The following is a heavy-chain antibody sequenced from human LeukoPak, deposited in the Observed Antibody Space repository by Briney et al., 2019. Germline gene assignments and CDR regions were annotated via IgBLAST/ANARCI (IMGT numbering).Heavy chain of an antibody. CDR2: IYYSGST. CDR1: GGSINSRSHY. CDR3: ARRRTGYSSGWPSYYFDY. Sequence: SEILSLTCIVSGGSINSRSHYWGWIRQPPGKGLEWIGNIYYSGSTYYNPSLKSRVTISVDTSKNQFSLKLSSVTAADTAVYYCARRRTGYSSGWPSYYFDYWGQGTLVTVSS. D-gene: IGHD6-19*01. V-gene: IGHV4-39*01. J-gene: IGHJ4*02.